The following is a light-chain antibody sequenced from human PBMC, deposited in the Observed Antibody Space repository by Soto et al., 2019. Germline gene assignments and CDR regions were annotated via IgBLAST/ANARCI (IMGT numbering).Light chain of an antibody. CDR2: DAS. CDR1: QGISSA. V-gene: IGKV1-13*02. CDR3: QQFNSYPHT. Sequence: AIQLTQSPSSLSASVGDRVTITCRASQGISSALAWYQQKPGKAPKLLIYDASSLESGVPSRFSGRGSGTDFTLTVSSLQPEDFAAYYCQQFNSYPHTFGQGTRLEIK. J-gene: IGKJ5*01.